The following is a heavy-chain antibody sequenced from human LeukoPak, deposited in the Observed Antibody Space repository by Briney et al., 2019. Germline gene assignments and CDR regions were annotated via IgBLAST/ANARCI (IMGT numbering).Heavy chain of an antibody. CDR1: GYPFKIAW. CDR2: VKRKTDGVAT. J-gene: IGHJ4*02. CDR3: INGGGTADY. D-gene: IGHD2-21*02. Sequence: PGGSLRLSRAASGYPFKIAWLGGVRHAPGKGLECVGHVKRKTDGVATDYAPPVKGRFTISRHDSKATVYLQMNSRKSDATAVYSCINGGGTADYWGQGTLVTVSS. V-gene: IGHV3-15*01.